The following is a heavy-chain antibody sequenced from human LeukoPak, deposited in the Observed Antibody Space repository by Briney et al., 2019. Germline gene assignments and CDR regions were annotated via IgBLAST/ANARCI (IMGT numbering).Heavy chain of an antibody. V-gene: IGHV3-7*01. Sequence: GGSLRLSCAASGFTFSTYWMSWVRQAPGKGLEWVANIKQDGSDTHYADSVKGRFTISRDNAKNSLYLQMNSLRAEDTAVYYCAREDCASTHCYTGDAFDVWGRGTMVTVSS. CDR2: IKQDGSDT. J-gene: IGHJ3*01. D-gene: IGHD2-2*02. CDR1: GFTFSTYW. CDR3: AREDCASTHCYTGDAFDV.